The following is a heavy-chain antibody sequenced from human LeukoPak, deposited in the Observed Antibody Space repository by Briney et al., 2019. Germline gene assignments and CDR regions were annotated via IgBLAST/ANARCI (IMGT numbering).Heavy chain of an antibody. V-gene: IGHV1-69*05. Sequence: SVKVPCKASGGTFSSYAISWVRQAPGQGLEWMGGIIPIFGTANYAQKFQGRVTITTDESTSTAYMELSSLRSEDTAVYYCASGYCSSTSCYRTPLDIWGQGTMVTVSS. CDR1: GGTFSSYA. D-gene: IGHD2-2*01. J-gene: IGHJ3*02. CDR2: IIPIFGTA. CDR3: ASGYCSSTSCYRTPLDI.